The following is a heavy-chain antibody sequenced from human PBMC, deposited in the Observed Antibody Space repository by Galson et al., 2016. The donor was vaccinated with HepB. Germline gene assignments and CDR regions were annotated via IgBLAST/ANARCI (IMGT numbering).Heavy chain of an antibody. CDR2: ITPESTYI. Sequence: SLRLSCAASGFTVSSYNMNWVRQAPGKGLEWVSSITPESTYIYYADSVKGRFTISRDDGKNSLSLQMTSLRAEDTAVYYCAKGSSFDPWGQGTLVTVSS. CDR3: AKGSSFDP. J-gene: IGHJ5*02. V-gene: IGHV3-21*01. CDR1: GFTVSSYN.